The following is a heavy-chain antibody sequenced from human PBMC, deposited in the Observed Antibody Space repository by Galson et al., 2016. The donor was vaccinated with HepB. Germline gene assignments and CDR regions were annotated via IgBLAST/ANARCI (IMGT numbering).Heavy chain of an antibody. CDR2: IYYDGTS. V-gene: IGHV4-39*01. J-gene: IGHJ4*02. D-gene: IGHD1/OR15-1a*01. Sequence: SETLSLTCSVSGDSVSSSAYNWGWVRRPPGKGLEWIATIYYDGTSYYNPSLKSRLTISVDTSRNQFSVQLTSVTAADTAVYYCGRQFRTHSYPRAFDYWGQGTLVVVSP. CDR3: GRQFRTHSYPRAFDY. CDR1: GDSVSSSAYN.